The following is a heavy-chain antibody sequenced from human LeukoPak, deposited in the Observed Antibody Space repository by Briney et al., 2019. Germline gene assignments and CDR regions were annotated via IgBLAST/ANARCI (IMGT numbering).Heavy chain of an antibody. CDR2: ISGSGDGT. D-gene: IGHD4-17*01. Sequence: QTGGSLRLSCVASGFTFDNYAMMWVRQAPGKGLEWVSVISGSGDGTWSADSVRGRFTISRDNSKNTLFLQMNSLRVEDTAIYFCAKERQTGDYFTSDSWGQGTLVTVSS. CDR1: GFTFDNYA. V-gene: IGHV3-23*01. J-gene: IGHJ4*02. CDR3: AKERQTGDYFTSDS.